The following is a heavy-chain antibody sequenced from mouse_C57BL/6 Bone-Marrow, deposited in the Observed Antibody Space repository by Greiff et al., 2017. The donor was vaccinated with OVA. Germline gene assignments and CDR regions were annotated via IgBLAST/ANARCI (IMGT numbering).Heavy chain of an antibody. CDR1: GFSLTSYG. J-gene: IGHJ4*01. CDR2: IWRGGST. CDR3: ARNDGYYYAMDY. Sequence: VQLQQSGPGLVQPSQSLSITCTVSGFSLTSYGVHWVRQSPGKGLEWLGVIWRGGSTDYNAAFISRLSISKDNSKSQVFFKMNSLQADDTAIYYCARNDGYYYAMDYWGQGTSVTVSS. V-gene: IGHV2-2*01. D-gene: IGHD2-3*01.